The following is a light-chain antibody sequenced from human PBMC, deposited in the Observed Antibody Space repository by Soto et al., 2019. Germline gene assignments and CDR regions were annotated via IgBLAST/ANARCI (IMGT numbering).Light chain of an antibody. CDR2: DVS. CDR3: SSYTSSSTLGV. Sequence: QSVLTQPASVSGSPGQSITISGTGNSSDVGGYNYVSWYQQLPGKAPKLMIYDVSNRPSGVSDRFSGSRSGNTASLTISGLQAEDEADYYCSSYTSSSTLGVFGTGTKVTVL. V-gene: IGLV2-14*03. J-gene: IGLJ1*01. CDR1: SSDVGGYNY.